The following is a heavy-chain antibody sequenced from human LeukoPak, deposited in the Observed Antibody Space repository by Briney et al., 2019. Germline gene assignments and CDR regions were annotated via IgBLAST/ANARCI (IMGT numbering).Heavy chain of an antibody. CDR2: SNPSGGST. V-gene: IGHV1-46*01. D-gene: IGHD3-9*01. CDR1: GYTFTSYD. Sequence: ASVKVSCKASGYTFTSYDINWVRQAPGQGLEWMGISNPSGGSTSYAQKFQGRVTMTRDTSTSTVYMELSSLRSEDTAVYYCASDLPYYDILTGQGDYWGQGTLVTVSS. CDR3: ASDLPYYDILTGQGDY. J-gene: IGHJ4*02.